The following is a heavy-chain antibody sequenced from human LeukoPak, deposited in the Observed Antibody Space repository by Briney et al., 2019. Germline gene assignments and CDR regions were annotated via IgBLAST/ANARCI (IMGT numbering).Heavy chain of an antibody. D-gene: IGHD2-2*01. CDR2: ISGSGGST. Sequence: GGSLRLSCAASGFTFSSYAMNWVRQAPGKGLEWVSAISGSGGSTYYADSVKGRFTISRDNSKNTLYLQMNSLRAEDTAVYYCAKDQVVVVPAAIRSWGQGTLVTVSS. J-gene: IGHJ4*02. V-gene: IGHV3-23*01. CDR3: AKDQVVVVPAAIRS. CDR1: GFTFSSYA.